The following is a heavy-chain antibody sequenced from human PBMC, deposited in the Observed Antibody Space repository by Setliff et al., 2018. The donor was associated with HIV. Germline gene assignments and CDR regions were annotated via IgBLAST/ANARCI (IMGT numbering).Heavy chain of an antibody. CDR2: IYYSGST. CDR3: AQLGMVDDFDY. Sequence: PSETLSLTCPVSGDSASSRSYYWSWIRQPPGKGLEWIGYIYYSGSTNYNPSLKSRVTISVDTSKNHFSLKLRSVTAADTAVYYCAQLGMVDDFDYWGQGTLVTVSS. CDR1: GDSASSRSYY. D-gene: IGHD1-1*01. V-gene: IGHV4-61*03. J-gene: IGHJ4*02.